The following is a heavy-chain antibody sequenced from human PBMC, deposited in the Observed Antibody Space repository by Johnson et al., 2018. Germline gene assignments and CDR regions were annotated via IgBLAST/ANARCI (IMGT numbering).Heavy chain of an antibody. CDR2: ISPDGSSA. V-gene: IGHV3-74*02. CDR3: GRGLYGDYVGSEYLQH. D-gene: IGHD4-17*01. Sequence: VQLVQSGGGLVQPGGSLRLSCAASGFTFSDYWMQWVRQGPGKGLVWVSRISPDGSSASYPDSVKGRFTISRDNAKNTRYLQMESPRVEDTAVYFWGRGLYGDYVGSEYLQHWGQGTLVTVSS. CDR1: GFTFSDYW. J-gene: IGHJ1*01.